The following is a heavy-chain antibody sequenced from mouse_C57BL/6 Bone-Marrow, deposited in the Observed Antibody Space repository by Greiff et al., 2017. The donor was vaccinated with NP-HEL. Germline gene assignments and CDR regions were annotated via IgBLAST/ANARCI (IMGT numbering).Heavy chain of an antibody. D-gene: IGHD2-3*01. CDR1: GYTFTNYW. CDR3: ARWGWLEYYFDY. CDR2: IYPGGGYA. J-gene: IGHJ2*01. Sequence: QVHVKQSGAELVRPGTSVKMSCKASGYTFTNYWIGWAKQRPGHGLEWIGDIYPGGGYANYNEKFKGKATLTADKSSSTAYMQFSSLTSEDSAIYYCARWGWLEYYFDYWGQGTTLTVSS. V-gene: IGHV1-63*01.